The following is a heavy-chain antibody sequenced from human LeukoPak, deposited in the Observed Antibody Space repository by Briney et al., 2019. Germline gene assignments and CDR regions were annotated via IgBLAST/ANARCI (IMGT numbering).Heavy chain of an antibody. Sequence: GGSLRLSCAASGFTFSSYAMSWVRQAPGKGLEWVSAISGSGGSTYYADSVKGRFTISIDNSKNTLYLQMNGLRAEDTAVYYCAKDDSGSSGYYQRSWYFDLWGRGTLVTVSS. V-gene: IGHV3-23*01. CDR2: ISGSGGST. J-gene: IGHJ2*01. D-gene: IGHD3-22*01. CDR3: AKDDSGSSGYYQRSWYFDL. CDR1: GFTFSSYA.